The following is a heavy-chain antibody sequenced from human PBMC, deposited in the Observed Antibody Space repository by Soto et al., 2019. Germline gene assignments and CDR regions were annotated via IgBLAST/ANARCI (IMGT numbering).Heavy chain of an antibody. CDR1: GESFSGYY. CDR2: INHSGRT. Sequence: QVQLQQWGAGLLKPSETLSLTCAVYGESFSGYYWSWIRQPPGKGLEWIGEINHSGRTNYNPSLKSQVTISVDTSKHQFSLKLSSVTAADTAVYYCARGGGCSGGDCYFDYWGQGTLVTVSS. J-gene: IGHJ4*02. CDR3: ARGGGCSGGDCYFDY. V-gene: IGHV4-34*01. D-gene: IGHD2-15*01.